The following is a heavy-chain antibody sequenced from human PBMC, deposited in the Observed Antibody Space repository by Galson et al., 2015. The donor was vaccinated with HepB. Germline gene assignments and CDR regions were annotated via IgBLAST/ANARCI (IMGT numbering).Heavy chain of an antibody. D-gene: IGHD3-9*01. Sequence: SLRLSCAASGFTFSSYAMNWVRQAPGKGLEWVSGISGSLSRIYYADSVKGRFTISRDNSKNTLFLQMNSLRAEDTAVYYCAKDLSLRYFGDDAFDIWGRGTMVTVSS. J-gene: IGHJ3*02. CDR1: GFTFSSYA. CDR2: ISGSLSRI. V-gene: IGHV3-23*01. CDR3: AKDLSLRYFGDDAFDI.